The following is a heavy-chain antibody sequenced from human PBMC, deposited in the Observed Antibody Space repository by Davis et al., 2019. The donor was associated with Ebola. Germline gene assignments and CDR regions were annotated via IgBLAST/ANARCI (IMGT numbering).Heavy chain of an antibody. CDR2: ISAGGNT. D-gene: IGHD2-8*01. V-gene: IGHV3-23*01. CDR3: ARSLMVYATPFDY. Sequence: GGSLRLSCAASGFTFTNYAMTWVRQAPGKGLEWLSLISAGGNTYYADSVKGRCTISRDNSKNTLYLQMNSLRAEDTAVYYCARSLMVYATPFDYWGQGTLVTVSS. CDR1: GFTFTNYA. J-gene: IGHJ4*02.